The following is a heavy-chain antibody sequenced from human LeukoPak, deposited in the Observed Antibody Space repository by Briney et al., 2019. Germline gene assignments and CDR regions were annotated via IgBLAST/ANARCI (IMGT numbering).Heavy chain of an antibody. V-gene: IGHV3-66*01. D-gene: IGHD3-22*01. CDR3: ARGQIDLLRNYFDS. Sequence: GGSLRLSCAASGFIVSHKYMAWVRQAPGKGLEWLSIIYAGGNSVSADSVKGRFIISRDNSRNTVHLQMNSLRDDDTAIYYCARGQIDLLRNYFDSWGPGTLVAVSS. J-gene: IGHJ4*02. CDR1: GFIVSHKY. CDR2: IYAGGNS.